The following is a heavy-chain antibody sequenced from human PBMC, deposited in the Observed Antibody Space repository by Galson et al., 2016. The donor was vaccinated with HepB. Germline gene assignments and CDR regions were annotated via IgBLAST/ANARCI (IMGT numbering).Heavy chain of an antibody. CDR1: GFTFSSYS. V-gene: IGHV3-21*01. J-gene: IGHJ4*02. D-gene: IGHD1-26*01. CDR3: ARGDIVGAIFDY. CDR2: ISSSSRYI. Sequence: SLMFSCAASGFTFSSYSMNWVRQAPGQGLEWVSSISSSSRYIYYADSVKGRFTISRDKAKNSLYLQMNSLRAEDTAVYYCARGDIVGAIFDYWGQGTLVTVSS.